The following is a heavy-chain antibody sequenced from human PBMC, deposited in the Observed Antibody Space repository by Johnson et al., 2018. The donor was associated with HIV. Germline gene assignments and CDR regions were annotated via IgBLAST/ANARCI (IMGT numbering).Heavy chain of an antibody. J-gene: IGHJ3*02. D-gene: IGHD6-13*01. CDR2: ISGSGGST. CDR3: ASRLTGYSRSWHACDI. Sequence: EVQLVESGGGLVQPGGSLRLSCAASGFSFSSYAMSWVRQAPGKGLEWVSAISGSGGSTYYADSVKGRVTISRDNSKNTLYLQMNSLRAEDTAVYYCASRLTGYSRSWHACDIWGQGTMVTVSS. CDR1: GFSFSSYA. V-gene: IGHV3-23*04.